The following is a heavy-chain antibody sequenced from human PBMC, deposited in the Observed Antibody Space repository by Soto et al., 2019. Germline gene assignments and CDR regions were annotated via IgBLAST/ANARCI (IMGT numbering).Heavy chain of an antibody. J-gene: IGHJ6*01. CDR2: IMPVFPTP. D-gene: IGHD3-3*02. Sequence: QVQLVQSGAEVKKPGSWVKVSCKTSGGSFRTSAISWVRQAPGQGLEWMGGIMPVFPTPDYAQKFQGRVTITADESTGTAYMELSSLRSEDTAVYYCARDKDRQQLGGNYYYIMDVWGQGTTVTVSS. V-gene: IGHV1-69*12. CDR3: ARDKDRQQLGGNYYYIMDV. CDR1: GGSFRTSA.